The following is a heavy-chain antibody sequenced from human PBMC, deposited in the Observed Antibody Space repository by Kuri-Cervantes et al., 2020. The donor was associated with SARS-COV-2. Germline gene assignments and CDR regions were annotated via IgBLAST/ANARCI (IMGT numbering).Heavy chain of an antibody. CDR3: ARARGLIAVYWNFDY. V-gene: IGHV1-69*05. D-gene: IGHD6-19*01. J-gene: IGHJ4*02. CDR1: GGAFSSYA. Sequence: SVKVSCKASGGAFSSYAISWVRQAPGQGLEWMGGIIPIFGTANYAQKFQGRVTMTTDTSTSTAYMELRSLRSDDTAVYYCARARGLIAVYWNFDYWGQGTLVTVSS. CDR2: IIPIFGTA.